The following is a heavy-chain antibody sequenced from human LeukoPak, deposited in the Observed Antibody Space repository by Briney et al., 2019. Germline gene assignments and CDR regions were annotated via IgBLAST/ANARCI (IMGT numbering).Heavy chain of an antibody. J-gene: IGHJ6*02. CDR1: GGSISSSSYY. V-gene: IGHV4-39*07. CDR2: IYYSGST. CDR3: ASFLREPVRYYYYGMDV. Sequence: PSETLSLTCTVSGGSISSSSYYWGWIRQPPGKGLEWIGSIYYSGSTYYNPSLKSRVTISVDTSKNQFSLKLSSVTAADTAVYYCASFLREPVRYYYYGMDVWGQGTTVTVSS. D-gene: IGHD6-13*01.